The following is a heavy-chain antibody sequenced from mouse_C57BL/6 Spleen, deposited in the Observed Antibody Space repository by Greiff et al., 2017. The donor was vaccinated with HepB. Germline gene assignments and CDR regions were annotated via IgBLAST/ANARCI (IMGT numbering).Heavy chain of an antibody. Sequence: VQLKESGGGLVKPGGSLKLSCAASGFTFSSYAMSWVRQTPEKRLEWVATISDGGSYTYYPDNVKGRFTISRDNAKNNLYLQMSHLKSEDTAMYYCARDPITTVNWYFDVWGTGTTVTVSS. D-gene: IGHD1-1*01. V-gene: IGHV5-4*01. CDR2: ISDGGSYT. CDR1: GFTFSSYA. J-gene: IGHJ1*03. CDR3: ARDPITTVNWYFDV.